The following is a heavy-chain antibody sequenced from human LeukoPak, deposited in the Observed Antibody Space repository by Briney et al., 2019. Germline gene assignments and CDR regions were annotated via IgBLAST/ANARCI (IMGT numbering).Heavy chain of an antibody. CDR1: GFTFSSDA. CDR2: ITGSGGST. J-gene: IGHJ5*02. Sequence: GGSLRLSCAASGFTFSSDAMSWVRQAPGKGLEWVSAITGSGGSTYYADSVKGRFTISGDNSKNTLYLQMNSLRAEDTAVYYCKKLNGITIFGGAYNWFDPWGQGTLVTVSS. D-gene: IGHD3-3*01. CDR3: KKLNGITIFGGAYNWFDP. V-gene: IGHV3-23*01.